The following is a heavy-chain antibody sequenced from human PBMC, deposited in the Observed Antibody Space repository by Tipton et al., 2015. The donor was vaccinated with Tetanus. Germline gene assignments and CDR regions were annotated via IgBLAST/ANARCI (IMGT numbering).Heavy chain of an antibody. Sequence: TLSLTCAVYGGSFSGYYWSWIRQPPGKGLEWIGEINHSGSTNYNPSLKSRVTISVDTPKNQFSLKLSSVTAADTAVYYCARGRPTVTKYYFDYWGQGTLVTVSS. CDR3: ARGRPTVTKYYFDY. CDR1: GGSFSGYY. J-gene: IGHJ4*02. D-gene: IGHD4-17*01. V-gene: IGHV4-34*01. CDR2: INHSGST.